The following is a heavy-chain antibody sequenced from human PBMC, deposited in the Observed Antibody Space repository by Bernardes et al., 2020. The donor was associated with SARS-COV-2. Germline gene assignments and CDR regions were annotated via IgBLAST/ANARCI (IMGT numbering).Heavy chain of an antibody. Sequence: GGSLRLSCAASGFTFSSYAMTWVRQAPGKGLEWVSAISGSGDSTYYADSVKGRFTISRDNSKNTLNLQMNSLRAEDTAVYHCAKDRGVVGAAQPKTYYYYNGMDVWGQGTTVTVSS. J-gene: IGHJ6*02. CDR2: ISGSGDST. D-gene: IGHD1-26*01. V-gene: IGHV3-23*01. CDR3: AKDRGVVGAAQPKTYYYYNGMDV. CDR1: GFTFSSYA.